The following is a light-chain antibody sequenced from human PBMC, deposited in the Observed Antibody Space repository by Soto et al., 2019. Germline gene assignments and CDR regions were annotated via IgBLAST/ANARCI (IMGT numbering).Light chain of an antibody. V-gene: IGKV1-39*01. CDR2: AAS. Sequence: DIQMTQSPSSLSASVGDRVTITCRASESISNNLNWYQQKPGKAPKLLIYAASTLQSGVPSRFSGSGSGTDFTLTIGSLQPEDFTTFYCQQTYSTPRGAFGQGTKVEIK. J-gene: IGKJ1*01. CDR1: ESISNN. CDR3: QQTYSTPRGA.